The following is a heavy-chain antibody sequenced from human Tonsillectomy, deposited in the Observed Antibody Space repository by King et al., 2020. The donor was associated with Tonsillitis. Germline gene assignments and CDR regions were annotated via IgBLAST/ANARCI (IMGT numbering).Heavy chain of an antibody. V-gene: IGHV3-13*01. CDR3: ARVMYYYDSGGWSFDL. Sequence: VQLVESGGGLVQPGGSLRLSCTASGFTFSTYDMSWVRQAAGKGLEWVSTIGTIGDTYYPGSVQGRFTISRENAKNSLNLEMNSLRAGDTAVYYCARVMYYYDSGGWSFDLWGRGTLVTVSS. CDR2: IGTIGDT. CDR1: GFTFSTYD. J-gene: IGHJ2*01. D-gene: IGHD3-22*01.